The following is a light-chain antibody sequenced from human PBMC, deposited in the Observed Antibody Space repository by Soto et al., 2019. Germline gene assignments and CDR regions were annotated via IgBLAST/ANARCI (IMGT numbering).Light chain of an antibody. V-gene: IGLV6-57*04. CDR1: SGSIATNY. Sequence: NFMLTQSRSVSESPGRTVTISCTPTSGSIATNYVQWHQQRPGSAPINVIYDDNQRPSGVPDRFSASIDRSSNSASLTISGLKTEDEADYYCQSYDVDNIIFGGGTKVTVL. CDR2: DDN. CDR3: QSYDVDNII. J-gene: IGLJ2*01.